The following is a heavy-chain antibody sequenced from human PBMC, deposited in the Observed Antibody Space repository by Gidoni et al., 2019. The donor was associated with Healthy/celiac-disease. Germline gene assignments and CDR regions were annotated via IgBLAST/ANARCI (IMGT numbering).Heavy chain of an antibody. V-gene: IGHV3-23*01. CDR1: GFPFSSFA. D-gene: IGHD3-3*01. J-gene: IGHJ4*02. CDR3: AKVFFYDFWSGYYSDY. CDR2: ISGSGGST. Sequence: EVQLLESGGGLVQPGGSLRLSGQASGFPFSSFAMSWVRQAPGKGLEWVSAISGSGGSTYYADSVKGRFTISRDNSKNTLYLQMNSLRAEDTAVYYCAKVFFYDFWSGYYSDYWGQGTLVTVSS.